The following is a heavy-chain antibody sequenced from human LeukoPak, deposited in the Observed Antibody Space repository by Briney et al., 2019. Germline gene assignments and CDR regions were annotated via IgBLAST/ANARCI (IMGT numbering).Heavy chain of an antibody. D-gene: IGHD5-18*01. V-gene: IGHV4-31*03. CDR2: IYYSGST. CDR1: GGSFSSGDYY. J-gene: IGHJ4*02. Sequence: SQTLSLTCTVSGGSFSSGDYYWSWIRQHPGKGLEWIVYIYYSGSTYYNPSLKSRVTISVDTSKNQFSLKLSSVTAADTAVYYCARAELIRGYSYGHFDYWGQGTLVTVSS. CDR3: ARAELIRGYSYGHFDY.